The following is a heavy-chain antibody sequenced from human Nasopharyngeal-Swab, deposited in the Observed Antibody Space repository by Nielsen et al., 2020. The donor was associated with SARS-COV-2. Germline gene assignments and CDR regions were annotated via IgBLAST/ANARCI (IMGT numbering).Heavy chain of an antibody. D-gene: IGHD5-18*01. CDR1: GFTFDDYA. CDR2: ISWNSGSI. CDR3: AKGDTAMVTSMQQWLATGGLIDY. J-gene: IGHJ4*02. Sequence: SLKISCAASGFTFDDYAMHWVRQAPGKGLAWVSGISWNSGSIGYADSVKGRFTISRDNAKNSLYLQMNSLRAEDTALYYCAKGDTAMVTSMQQWLATGGLIDYWGQGTLVTVSS. V-gene: IGHV3-9*01.